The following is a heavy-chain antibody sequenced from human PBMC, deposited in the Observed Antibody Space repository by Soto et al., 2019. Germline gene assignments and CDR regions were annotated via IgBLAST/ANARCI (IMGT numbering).Heavy chain of an antibody. CDR3: ARDRLLRSGGSSYWVY. Sequence: GGSLRLSCAASGFTFSSYWMSWVRQAPGKGLEWVANIKQDGGERYYVDSVKGRFTISRDNAKNSLYLQMNSLRAEDTAVYYCARDRLLRSGGSSYWVYWGQGTLVTVSS. CDR1: GFTFSSYW. V-gene: IGHV3-7*01. D-gene: IGHD2-15*01. CDR2: IKQDGGER. J-gene: IGHJ4*02.